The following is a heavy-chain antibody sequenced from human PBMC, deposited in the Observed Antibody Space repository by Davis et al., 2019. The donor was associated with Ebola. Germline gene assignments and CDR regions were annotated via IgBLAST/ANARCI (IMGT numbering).Heavy chain of an antibody. J-gene: IGHJ4*02. Sequence: AASVKVSCKASGYTFISYGISWVRQAPGQGLEWMGWISAHHRNTNYVQKLQGRVTITTDTSTSTAYMELRSLRSDDTAVYYCARSTGYYDSSGYPYYFDYWGQGTLVTVSS. V-gene: IGHV1-18*04. CDR3: ARSTGYYDSSGYPYYFDY. CDR1: GYTFISYG. D-gene: IGHD3-22*01. CDR2: ISAHHRNT.